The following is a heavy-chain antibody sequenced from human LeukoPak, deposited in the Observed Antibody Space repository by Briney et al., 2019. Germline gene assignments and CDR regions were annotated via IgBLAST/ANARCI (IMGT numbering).Heavy chain of an antibody. CDR3: ARDRLVIAVAMKFDY. J-gene: IGHJ4*02. CDR2: ISSSSSYI. Sequence: PGGSLGLSCAASGFTFSRYTMTWVRQAPGKGLEWVSSISSSSSYIYYADSVKGRFTISRDNAKNSLYLQMNSLRAEDTAVYYCARDRLVIAVAMKFDYWGQGTLVTVSS. D-gene: IGHD6-19*01. CDR1: GFTFSRYT. V-gene: IGHV3-21*01.